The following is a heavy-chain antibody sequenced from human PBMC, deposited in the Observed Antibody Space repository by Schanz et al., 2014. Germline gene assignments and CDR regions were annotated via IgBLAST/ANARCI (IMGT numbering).Heavy chain of an antibody. CDR2: ITRSGGGT. V-gene: IGHV3-64D*06. CDR3: ARDLEGYDGGDGGFDP. Sequence: EVQLVESGGYLVQPGGSLRLSCSASGFTFSSYAMHWVRQASGKGLEYVSAITRSGGGTYYSDSVKGRFTISRDNSKNTLYLQMSSLRHEDSAVYYCARDLEGYDGGDGGFDPWGQGTLVNVSS. J-gene: IGHJ5*02. D-gene: IGHD2-21*01. CDR1: GFTFSSYA.